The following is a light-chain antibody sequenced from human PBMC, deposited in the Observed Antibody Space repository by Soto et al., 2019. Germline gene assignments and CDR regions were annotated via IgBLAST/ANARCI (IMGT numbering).Light chain of an antibody. V-gene: IGKV3-15*01. CDR2: YAS. CDR3: QHFYNWPVT. J-gene: IGKJ4*01. CDR1: HNIRNN. Sequence: VVLTQSPATLPVSPGETVTLSCRASHNIRNNLAWYQHKPGQAPRLLISYASSGATGVPGRFSGSGSGTEFALTISSLQSEDSAVYYCQHFYNWPVTFGGGTKV.